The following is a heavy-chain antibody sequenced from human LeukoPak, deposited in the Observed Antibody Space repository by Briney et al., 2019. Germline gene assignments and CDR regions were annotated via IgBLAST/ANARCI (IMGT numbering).Heavy chain of an antibody. CDR2: ISAYNGNT. J-gene: IGHJ4*02. CDR3: ARVPYSSGWYRVDDY. CDR1: GYTFTSYG. D-gene: IGHD6-19*01. Sequence: GASVKVSCKASGYTFTSYGISWVRQAPGQGLEWMGWISAYNGNTNYAQKLQGRVTMTTDTSTSTAYMELRSLRSDDTAVYYCARVPYSSGWYRVDDYWGQGTLVTVSS. V-gene: IGHV1-18*01.